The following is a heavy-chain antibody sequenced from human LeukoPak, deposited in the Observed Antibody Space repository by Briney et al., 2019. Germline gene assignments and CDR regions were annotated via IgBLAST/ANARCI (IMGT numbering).Heavy chain of an antibody. CDR1: GFTFSSYA. CDR2: ISYDGSNK. D-gene: IGHD2-21*02. V-gene: IGHV3-30-3*01. CDR3: ARDCGGDCYPNQYYFDY. Sequence: GGSLRLSCAASGFTFSSYAMHWVRQAPGKGLEWVAVISYDGSNKYYADSVKGRFTISRDNSKNTLYLQMNSLRAEDTAVYYCARDCGGDCYPNQYYFDYWGQGTLVTVSS. J-gene: IGHJ4*02.